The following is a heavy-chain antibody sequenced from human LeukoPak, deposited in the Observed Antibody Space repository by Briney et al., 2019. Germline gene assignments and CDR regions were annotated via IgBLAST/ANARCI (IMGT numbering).Heavy chain of an antibody. D-gene: IGHD6-13*01. Sequence: GGSLRLTCAASGFTFSSYSMNWVRQAPGKGLEWVSSISSSGSYIYYADSVKGRFTISRDNAKNSLYLQMNSLRAEDTAVYYCARDRGSSWYWRAYYFDYWGQGTLVTVSS. J-gene: IGHJ4*02. CDR1: GFTFSSYS. CDR2: ISSSGSYI. V-gene: IGHV3-21*01. CDR3: ARDRGSSWYWRAYYFDY.